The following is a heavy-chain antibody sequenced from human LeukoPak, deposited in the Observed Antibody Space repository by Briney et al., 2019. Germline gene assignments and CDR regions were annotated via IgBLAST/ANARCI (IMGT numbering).Heavy chain of an antibody. J-gene: IGHJ3*02. CDR1: GGSISSSSYY. CDR3: ASQSGGFGELLHDAFDI. V-gene: IGHV4-39*07. CDR2: IYHSGST. D-gene: IGHD3-10*01. Sequence: PSETLSLTCTVSGGSISSSSYYWGWIRQPPGKGLEWIGYIYHSGSTYYNPSLKSRVTISVDRSKNQFSLKLSSVTAADTAVYYCASQSGGFGELLHDAFDIWGQGTMVTVSS.